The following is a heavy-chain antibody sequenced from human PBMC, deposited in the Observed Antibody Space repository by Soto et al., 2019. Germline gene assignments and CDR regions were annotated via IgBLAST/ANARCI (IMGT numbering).Heavy chain of an antibody. CDR2: IKQDGSEK. V-gene: IGHV3-7*01. J-gene: IGHJ5*02. CDR3: ESRSEYSSGPNWFDP. Sequence: GGSLRLSCAASGFTFSSYWMSWVRQAPGKGLEWVANIKQDGSEKYYVDSVKGRFTISRDNAKNSLYLQMNSLRAEDTAVYYCESRSEYSSGPNWFDPWGQGTLVNVSS. CDR1: GFTFSSYW. D-gene: IGHD6-19*01.